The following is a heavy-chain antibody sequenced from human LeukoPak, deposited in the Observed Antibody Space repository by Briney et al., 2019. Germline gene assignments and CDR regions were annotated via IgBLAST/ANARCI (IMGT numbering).Heavy chain of an antibody. J-gene: IGHJ4*02. CDR2: IYYSGST. Sequence: SETLSLTCTVSGGSISSYYWSWIQQPPGKGLEWIGYIYYSGSTNYNPSLKSRVTISVDTSKNQFSLKLSSVTAADTAVYYCARAFHRGVIDYWGQGTLVTVSS. V-gene: IGHV4-59*01. CDR3: ARAFHRGVIDY. CDR1: GGSISSYY. D-gene: IGHD3-10*01.